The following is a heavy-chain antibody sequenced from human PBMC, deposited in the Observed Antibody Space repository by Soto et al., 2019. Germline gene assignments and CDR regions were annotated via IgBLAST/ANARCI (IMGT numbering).Heavy chain of an antibody. CDR3: ARSRLMVYDAFDI. CDR2: INPSGGST. Sequence: QVQLVQSGAEVKKPGASMKVSCKASGYTFTSYYMHWVRQAPGQGLEWMGVINPSGGSTSYAQKSRXRXXMTRDTSTSTVYMELSSLRSEDTAVYYCARSRLMVYDAFDIWGQGTMVTVSS. J-gene: IGHJ3*02. D-gene: IGHD2-8*01. V-gene: IGHV1-46*01. CDR1: GYTFTSYY.